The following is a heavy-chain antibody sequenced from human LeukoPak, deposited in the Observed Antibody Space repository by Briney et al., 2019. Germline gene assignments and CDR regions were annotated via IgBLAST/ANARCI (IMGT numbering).Heavy chain of an antibody. J-gene: IGHJ4*02. Sequence: GGSLRLSCAASGLTFSSYAISWVRQAPGKGLEWVSFISGDATIIYYADSVRGRFTLSRDNAKNSLYLQMNSLRAGDTAVYYCARNKRATHNYFDYWGQGTLVTVSS. CDR1: GLTFSSYA. CDR2: ISGDATII. V-gene: IGHV3-48*03. CDR3: ARNKRATHNYFDY.